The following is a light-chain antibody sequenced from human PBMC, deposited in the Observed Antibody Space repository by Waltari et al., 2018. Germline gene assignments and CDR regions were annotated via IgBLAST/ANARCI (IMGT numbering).Light chain of an antibody. CDR2: KAS. J-gene: IGKJ4*01. CDR1: QSISNW. Sequence: DIQMTQSPFTLSASVGDRVIITCRASQSISNWLACYQHKPGKAPKILIYKASTLASGVLTRFSGSGSGTDFSLTISSLQPDDFATYYCQQYNSNTLLTFGGGTKVEIK. CDR3: QQYNSNTLLT. V-gene: IGKV1-5*03.